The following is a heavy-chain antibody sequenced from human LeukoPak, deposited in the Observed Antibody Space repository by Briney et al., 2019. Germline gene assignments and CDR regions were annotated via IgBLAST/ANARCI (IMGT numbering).Heavy chain of an antibody. Sequence: ASVKVSCKASGYTFTGYYMHWVRQAPGQGLEWMGWINPNSGGTNYAQKFQGWVTMTRDTSISPAYMELSRLRSDDTAVYYCARDAGYSSSSSAFDIWGQGTMVTVSS. D-gene: IGHD6-13*01. V-gene: IGHV1-2*04. CDR3: ARDAGYSSSSSAFDI. J-gene: IGHJ3*02. CDR1: GYTFTGYY. CDR2: INPNSGGT.